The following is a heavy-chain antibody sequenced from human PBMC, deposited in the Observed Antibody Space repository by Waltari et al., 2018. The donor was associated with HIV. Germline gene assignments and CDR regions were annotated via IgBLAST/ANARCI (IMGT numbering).Heavy chain of an antibody. J-gene: IGHJ4*02. V-gene: IGHV3-33*01. D-gene: IGHD6-19*01. CDR3: ARDPGTLLIAVAGAFDY. CDR1: GFSVSRYG. CDR2: IWDDGSKK. Sequence: QVQLVESGGGVVRPGRSLRLSCAASGFSVSRYGMHWVRQAPGKGVEWVAVIWDDGSKKYYAGSVKGRFTVSRDTSKNTLYLEMNRLRAEDTAVYHCARDPGTLLIAVAGAFDYWGPGIPVTVSS.